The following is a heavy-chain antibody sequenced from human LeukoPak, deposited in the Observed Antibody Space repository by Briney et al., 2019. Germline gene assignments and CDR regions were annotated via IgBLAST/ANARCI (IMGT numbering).Heavy chain of an antibody. CDR2: ITSGGDYI. D-gene: IGHD3-9*01. J-gene: IGHJ4*02. CDR1: GFTFNTFN. Sequence: GGSLILSCAASGFTFNTFNMNWVRQAPGKGLEWVSSITSGGDYIYYADSVKGRFTTSRDNAKNSLSLQLNSLRVEDTAVYYCARGHYDVLAASYKWTPDYWGQGTLVTVSS. V-gene: IGHV3-21*01. CDR3: ARGHYDVLAASYKWTPDY.